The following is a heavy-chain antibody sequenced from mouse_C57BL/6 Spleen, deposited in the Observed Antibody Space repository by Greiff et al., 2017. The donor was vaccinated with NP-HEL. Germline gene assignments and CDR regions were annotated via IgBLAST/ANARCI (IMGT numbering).Heavy chain of an antibody. J-gene: IGHJ2*01. CDR3: ARGIYDGYLDY. V-gene: IGHV1-81*01. CDR1: GYTFTSYG. Sequence: QVHVKQSGAELARPGASVKLSCKASGYTFTSYGISWVKQRTGQGLEWIGEIYPRSGNTFYNEKFKGKATLTADKSSSTAYMELRSLTSEDSAVYFCARGIYDGYLDYWGQGTTLTVSS. CDR2: IYPRSGNT. D-gene: IGHD2-3*01.